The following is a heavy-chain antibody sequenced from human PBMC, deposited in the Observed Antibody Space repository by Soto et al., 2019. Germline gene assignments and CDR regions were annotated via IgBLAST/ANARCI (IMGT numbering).Heavy chain of an antibody. J-gene: IGHJ5*02. CDR1: GGSISSGGYS. D-gene: IGHD1-1*01. V-gene: IGHV4-30-2*01. Sequence: QLQLQESGSGLVKPSQTLSLTCAVSGGSISSGGYSWSWIRQPPGKGLEWIGYIYHSGSTYYNPSIKSRVTISVDRSKNQFSLKLSSVTAADTAVYYCARAGNWNDGGQLSYWFDPWGQGTLVTVSS. CDR3: ARAGNWNDGGQLSYWFDP. CDR2: IYHSGST.